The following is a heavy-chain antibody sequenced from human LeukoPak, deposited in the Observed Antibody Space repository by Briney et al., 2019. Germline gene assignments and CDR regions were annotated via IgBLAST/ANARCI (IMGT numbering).Heavy chain of an antibody. CDR2: IWYDGSNK. D-gene: IGHD3-10*01. CDR1: GFTFSSYG. CDR3: ARSYYYGSGPFDP. V-gene: IGHV3-33*01. Sequence: GRSLRLSCAASGFTFSSYGMHWLRQAPGKGLEWVAVIWYDGSNKYYADSVKGRFTISRDNSKNTLYLQMNSLRAEDTAVYYCARSYYYGSGPFDPWGQGTLVTVSS. J-gene: IGHJ5*02.